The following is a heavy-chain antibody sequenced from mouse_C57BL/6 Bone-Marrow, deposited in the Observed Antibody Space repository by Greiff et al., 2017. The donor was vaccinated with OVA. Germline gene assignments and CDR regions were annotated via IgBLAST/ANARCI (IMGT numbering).Heavy chain of an antibody. J-gene: IGHJ4*01. CDR1: GYSITSGYY. CDR3: ARDWGTTVPDCAMDY. CDR2: ISYDGSN. D-gene: IGHD1-1*01. Sequence: QLQESGPGLVKPSQSLSLTCSVTGYSITSGYYWNWIRQFPGNKLEWMGYISYDGSNNYNPSLKNRISITRDTSKNQFFLKLNSVTTEDTATYYCARDWGTTVPDCAMDYWGQGTSVTVSS. V-gene: IGHV3-6*01.